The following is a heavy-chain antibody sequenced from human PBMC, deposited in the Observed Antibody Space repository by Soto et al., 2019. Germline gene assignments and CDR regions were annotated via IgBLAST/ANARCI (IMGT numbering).Heavy chain of an antibody. D-gene: IGHD2-2*02. J-gene: IGHJ6*02. CDR2: ISAYNGNT. CDR1: GYTFTSYG. V-gene: IGHV1-18*01. CDR3: AGVSRYQLLYGYYYYYGMDV. Sequence: ASVKVSCKASGYTFTSYGISWVRQAPGQGLEWMGWISAYNGNTNYAQKLQGRVTMTTDTSTSTAYMELRSLRSDDTAVYYCAGVSRYQLLYGYYYYYGMDVWGQGTTVTVSS.